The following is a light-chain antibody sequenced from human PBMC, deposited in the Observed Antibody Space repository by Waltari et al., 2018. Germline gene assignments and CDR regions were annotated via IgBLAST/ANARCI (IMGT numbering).Light chain of an antibody. Sequence: EIVLTQSPGTLSLSPGERATLSCRASQIVRGSLAWYQQKAGQAPRLLIYGASSRATGIPDRFSGSGSGTDFSLTISRLEPEDFAVYYCQHYVRLPATFGQGTKVEI. CDR3: QHYVRLPAT. CDR1: QIVRGS. J-gene: IGKJ1*01. V-gene: IGKV3-20*01. CDR2: GAS.